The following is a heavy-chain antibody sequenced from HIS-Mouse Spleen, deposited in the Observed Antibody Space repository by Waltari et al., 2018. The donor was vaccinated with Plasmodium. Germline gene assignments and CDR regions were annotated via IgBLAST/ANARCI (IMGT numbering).Heavy chain of an antibody. CDR3: ATSGLTGGTYYFDY. CDR1: GCTFSSYG. CDR2: ISYDGSNK. Sequence: VQLVESGGGVVQPGRSLSLSCAASGCTFSSYGMHWVRQAPGKGLEWVAVISYDGSNKYYADSVKGRFTISRDNSKNTLYLQMNSLRAEDTAVYYCATSGLTGGTYYFDYWGQGTLVTVSS. D-gene: IGHD7-27*01. J-gene: IGHJ4*02. V-gene: IGHV3-30*03.